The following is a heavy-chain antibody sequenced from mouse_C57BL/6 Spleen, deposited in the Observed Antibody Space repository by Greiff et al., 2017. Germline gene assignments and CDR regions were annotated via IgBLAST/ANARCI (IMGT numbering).Heavy chain of an antibody. V-gene: IGHV14-2*01. D-gene: IGHD2-1*01. CDR3: ARGDDGKILDY. J-gene: IGHJ2*01. CDR2: IDPEDGET. CDR1: GFNIKDYY. Sequence: VQLKESGAELVKPGASVKLSCTASGFNIKDYYMHWVKQRTEQGLEWIGRIDPEDGETKYAPKFQGKATITADTSSNTDYLQLSRLTSEDTAVYYCARGDDGKILDYGGQGTTLTVSS.